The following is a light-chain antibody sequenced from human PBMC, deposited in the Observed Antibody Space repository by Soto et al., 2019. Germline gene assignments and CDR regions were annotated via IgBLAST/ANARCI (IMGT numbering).Light chain of an antibody. CDR1: SSYVGGYNY. Sequence: SVLAPPTAVSGSPGQSKTTSCPGNSSYVGGYNYVSWYQQHSGKAPKLIMYDVSNRPSGVSNRFSGSKSGNTASLTISGLQAEDEADYYCSSYASSTIYVFGTGTKVTVL. V-gene: IGLV2-14*01. CDR2: DVS. CDR3: SSYASSTIYV. J-gene: IGLJ1*01.